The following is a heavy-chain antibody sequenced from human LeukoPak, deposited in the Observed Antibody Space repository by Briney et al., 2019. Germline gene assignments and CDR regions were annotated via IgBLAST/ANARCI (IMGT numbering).Heavy chain of an antibody. Sequence: HPGGSLRLSCAASGFTFSSYGMHWVRQAPGKGLEWVAVIWYDGSNKYYADSVKGRFTISRDNSKNTLYLQMNSLRAEDTAVYYCATRGGIWYGDYWGQGTLVTVSS. CDR3: ATRGGIWYGDY. D-gene: IGHD6-13*01. CDR1: GFTFSSYG. J-gene: IGHJ4*02. CDR2: IWYDGSNK. V-gene: IGHV3-33*01.